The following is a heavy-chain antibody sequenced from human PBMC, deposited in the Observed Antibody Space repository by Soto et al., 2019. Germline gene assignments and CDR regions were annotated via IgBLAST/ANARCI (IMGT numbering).Heavy chain of an antibody. CDR1: GFTFSSYG. J-gene: IGHJ6*01. CDR2: ISYDGSNK. Sequence: QVQLVESGGGVVQPGRSLRLSCAASGFTFSSYGMHWVRQAPGKGLEWVAVISYDGSNKYYADSVKGRFTISRDNSKNTLYLQMNSLRAEDTAVYYCAKDLRFLGPDYYGMDVW. V-gene: IGHV3-30*18. CDR3: AKDLRFLGPDYYGMDV. D-gene: IGHD3-3*01.